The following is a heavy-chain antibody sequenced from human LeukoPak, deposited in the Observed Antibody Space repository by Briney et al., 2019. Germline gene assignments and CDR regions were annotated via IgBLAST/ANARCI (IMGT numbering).Heavy chain of an antibody. Sequence: PGGSLRLSCAASGFTFSSYWMSWVRQAPGKGLEWVANIKQDGSEKYYVDSVKGRFTISRDNAKNSLYLQMNSLRAEDTAVYYCTTAQSVLWFGELLDYWGQGTLVTVSS. V-gene: IGHV3-7*01. CDR1: GFTFSSYW. CDR2: IKQDGSEK. J-gene: IGHJ4*02. CDR3: TTAQSVLWFGELLDY. D-gene: IGHD3-10*01.